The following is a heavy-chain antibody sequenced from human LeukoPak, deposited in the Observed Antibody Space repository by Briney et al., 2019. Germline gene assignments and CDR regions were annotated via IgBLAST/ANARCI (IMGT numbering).Heavy chain of an antibody. V-gene: IGHV1-46*01. J-gene: IGHJ4*02. CDR1: GYTFTSYY. CDR2: TNPSGGST. Sequence: GASVKLSCTASGYTFTSYYTHWVRQAPGQGLGWMGITNPSGGSTSYAQKFQGRVTMTRDTSTSTVYMELSSLRSENTAVYYCEREFAHVETAMVFDCWGQGAPVTAS. D-gene: IGHD5-18*01. CDR3: EREFAHVETAMVFDC.